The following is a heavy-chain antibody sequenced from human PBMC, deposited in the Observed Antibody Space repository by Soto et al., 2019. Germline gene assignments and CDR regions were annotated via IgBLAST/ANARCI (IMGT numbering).Heavy chain of an antibody. D-gene: IGHD1-26*01. V-gene: IGHV4-61*01. CDR2: MYYSGIT. Sequence: ASETLSLTCAVSGVSVSSVNYYWTWIRQPPGKGPEWIGYMYYSGITNYNPSLKSRVNMSVDTSTNQFSLKLSSVTPADTAVYYCATDRVVGVTAFEIWGQGTMVTVS. CDR1: GVSVSSVNYY. J-gene: IGHJ3*02. CDR3: ATDRVVGVTAFEI.